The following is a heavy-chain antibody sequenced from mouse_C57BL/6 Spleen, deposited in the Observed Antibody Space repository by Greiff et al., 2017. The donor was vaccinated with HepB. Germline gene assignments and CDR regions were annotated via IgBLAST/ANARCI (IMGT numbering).Heavy chain of an antibody. Sequence: EVQLQQSGPELVKPGASVKISCKASGYTFTDYYMNWVKQSHGKSLEWIGDINPNNGGTSYNQKFKGKATLTVDKSSSTAYMELRSLTSEDSAVYYCARNDGSPGYAMDYWGQGTSVTVSS. J-gene: IGHJ4*01. D-gene: IGHD2-3*01. CDR1: GYTFTDYY. CDR2: INPNNGGT. CDR3: ARNDGSPGYAMDY. V-gene: IGHV1-26*01.